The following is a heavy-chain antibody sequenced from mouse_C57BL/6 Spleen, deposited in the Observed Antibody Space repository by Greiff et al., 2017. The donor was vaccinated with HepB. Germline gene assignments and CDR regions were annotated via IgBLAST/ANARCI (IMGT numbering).Heavy chain of an antibody. V-gene: IGHV1-78*01. J-gene: IGHJ3*01. CDR2: IYPTDGNT. Sequence: QVQLQQSGAELVKPGSSVKISCKASGYTFTNHTMHWMKQRPEQGLEWIGNIYPTDGNTKYNEKFKDKATLTADKSSSTAYMQLSSLTSEDSAVYFCADCDGYYEGFAYWGQGTLVTVSA. CDR3: ADCDGYYEGFAY. D-gene: IGHD2-3*01. CDR1: GYTFTNHT.